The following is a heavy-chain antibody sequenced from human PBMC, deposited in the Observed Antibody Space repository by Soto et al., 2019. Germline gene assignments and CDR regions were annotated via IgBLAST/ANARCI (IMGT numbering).Heavy chain of an antibody. D-gene: IGHD4-4*01. J-gene: IGHJ4*02. Sequence: EVQLLESGGGLVQPGGSLRLACAASGFTFSTYGMRWVRQAPGKGLEWVSAITPSGDSTYYADSVKGRCTISRDNSGNTLCVEMGSLTAEDTASSFCASKDLRYSNYALGGYCDFWGRGTLVAVSS. V-gene: IGHV3-23*01. CDR1: GFTFSTYG. CDR2: ITPSGDST. CDR3: ASKDLRYSNYALGGYCDF.